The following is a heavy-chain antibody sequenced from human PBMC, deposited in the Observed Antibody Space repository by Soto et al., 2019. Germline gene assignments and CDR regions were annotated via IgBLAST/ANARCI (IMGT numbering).Heavy chain of an antibody. V-gene: IGHV1-8*01. CDR1: GYIFTNND. D-gene: IGHD5-18*01. CDR3: ARMASFGSLNWFDP. CDR2: MNPGSGDT. J-gene: IGHJ5*02. Sequence: ASVKVSCKASGYIFTNNDVSWVRQATGQGLEWMGWMNPGSGDTGYAQKFQGRVTMTRNISIATAYMELSSLRADDTAIYYCARMASFGSLNWFDPWGQGTLVTVSS.